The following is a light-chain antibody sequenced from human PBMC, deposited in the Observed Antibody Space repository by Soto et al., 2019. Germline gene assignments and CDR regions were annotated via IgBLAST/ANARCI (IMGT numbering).Light chain of an antibody. CDR2: LDRSGSY. V-gene: IGLV4-60*02. J-gene: IGLJ3*02. CDR3: DTWYSNTHKG. CDR1: SGHNTYI. Sequence: QSVLTQSSSASASLGSSVKLTCILSSGHNTYIIAWHQQHPGKAPRFLMTLDRSGSYNRGSGVPDRFSGSSSGADRYLTISNLQFEDEGDYYCDTWYSNTHKGFGRGTKLTVL.